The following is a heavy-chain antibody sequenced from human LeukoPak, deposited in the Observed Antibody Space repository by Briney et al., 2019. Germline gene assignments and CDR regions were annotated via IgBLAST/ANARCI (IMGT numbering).Heavy chain of an antibody. Sequence: ASVKVSCKASGGTFSSYAISWVRQAPGQGLEWMGRIIPILGIANYAQKFQGRVTITADKSTSTAYMELSSLRSEDTAVYYCARAVSGYDIRYYYGMDVWGQGTTVTVSS. D-gene: IGHD5-12*01. V-gene: IGHV1-69*04. CDR3: ARAVSGYDIRYYYGMDV. CDR1: GGTFSSYA. CDR2: IIPILGIA. J-gene: IGHJ6*02.